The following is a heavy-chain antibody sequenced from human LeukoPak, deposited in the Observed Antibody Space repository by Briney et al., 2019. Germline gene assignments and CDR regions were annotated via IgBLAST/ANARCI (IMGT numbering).Heavy chain of an antibody. Sequence: SETLSLTCTVSGGSISSYYWSWIRQPPGKGLEWIGYIYYSGITTYNPSLKSRVTTPIDTSKNQFSLKLTSVTAADTAVYYCARHVRGVITDAFDIWGQGTMVTVSS. D-gene: IGHD3-10*02. CDR2: IYYSGIT. CDR3: ARHVRGVITDAFDI. V-gene: IGHV4-59*01. CDR1: GGSISSYY. J-gene: IGHJ3*02.